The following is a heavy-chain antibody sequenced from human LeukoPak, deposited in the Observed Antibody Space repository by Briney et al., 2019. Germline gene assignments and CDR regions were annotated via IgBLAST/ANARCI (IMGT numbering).Heavy chain of an antibody. D-gene: IGHD3-10*01. J-gene: IGHJ5*02. CDR3: MRDYMGWFDP. Sequence: PGGSPRLSCAASGFTFSSYWMNWARQAPGKGLEWVASINHNGNVNYYVDSVKGRFTISRDTASNTMHLEMSNLRIEDTAVYYCMRDYMGWFDPWGQGSLVTVSS. CDR2: INHNGNVN. V-gene: IGHV3-7*01. CDR1: GFTFSSYW.